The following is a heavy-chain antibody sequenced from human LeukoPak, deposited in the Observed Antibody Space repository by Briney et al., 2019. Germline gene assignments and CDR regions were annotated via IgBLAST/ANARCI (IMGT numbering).Heavy chain of an antibody. J-gene: IGHJ4*02. CDR3: ARPRNYYDSSGYYDY. Sequence: PGGSLRLSCAASGFTFSSYSMNWVRQAPGKGLEWVSYISSSSSTIYYADSVKGRFTISRDNAKNSLYLQMNSLRAEDTAVYYCARPRNYYDSSGYYDYWGQGTLVTVSS. CDR2: ISSSSSTI. V-gene: IGHV3-48*04. D-gene: IGHD3-22*01. CDR1: GFTFSSYS.